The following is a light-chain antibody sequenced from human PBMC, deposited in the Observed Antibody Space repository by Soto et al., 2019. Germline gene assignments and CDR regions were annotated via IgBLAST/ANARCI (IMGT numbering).Light chain of an antibody. CDR1: QGISSY. V-gene: IGKV1-8*01. CDR3: QQYYSYPGT. CDR2: AAS. J-gene: IGKJ1*01. Sequence: IRMTQCRSSLYISTGDRATITCRASQGISSYLAWYQQKPGKAPKLLIYAASTLQSGVPSRFSGSGSGTDFTLTISCLQSEDFATYYCQQYYSYPGTFGQGTKVDIK.